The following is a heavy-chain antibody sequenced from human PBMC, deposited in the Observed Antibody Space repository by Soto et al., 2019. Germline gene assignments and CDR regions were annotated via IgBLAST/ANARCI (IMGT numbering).Heavy chain of an antibody. CDR3: ARHHGPLYVGYYYDMDV. CDR1: GGSISSSSYY. V-gene: IGHV4-39*01. Sequence: QLQLQESGPGLVKPSETLSLTCTVSGGSISSSSYYWGWIRQPPGKGLEWIGSIYYSGYTYYNPSLKSRVTISVDTYKNQFSLKLSSVTAADTAVYYCARHHGPLYVGYYYDMDVWGQGTTVTVSS. J-gene: IGHJ6*02. CDR2: IYYSGYT. D-gene: IGHD3-16*01.